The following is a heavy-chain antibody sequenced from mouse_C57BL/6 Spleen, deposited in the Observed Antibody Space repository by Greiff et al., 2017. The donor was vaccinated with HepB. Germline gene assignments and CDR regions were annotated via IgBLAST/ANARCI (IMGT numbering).Heavy chain of an antibody. CDR2: INYDGSST. Sequence: EVNLVESEGGLVQPGSSMKLSCTASGFTFSDYYMAWVRQVPEKGLEWVANINYDGSSTYYLDSLKSRFIISRDNAKNILYLQMSSLKSEDTATYYCARDADDFYYFDYWGQGTTLTVSS. D-gene: IGHD2-12*01. CDR1: GFTFSDYY. V-gene: IGHV5-16*01. J-gene: IGHJ2*01. CDR3: ARDADDFYYFDY.